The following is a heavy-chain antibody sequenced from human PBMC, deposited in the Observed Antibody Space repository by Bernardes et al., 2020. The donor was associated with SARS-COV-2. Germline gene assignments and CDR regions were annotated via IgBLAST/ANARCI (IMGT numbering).Heavy chain of an antibody. Sequence: GGSLRLSCAGSGFEFSDYWMTWVRQAPGKGLEWVANIKRDGSETYYVDSVKGRFTISRDNAKNLVFLQMNSLRAEDTAVFYCARSAGMDVWGQGTKVTVSS. CDR3: ARSAGMDV. CDR2: IKRDGSET. V-gene: IGHV3-7*03. J-gene: IGHJ6*02. CDR1: GFEFSDYW.